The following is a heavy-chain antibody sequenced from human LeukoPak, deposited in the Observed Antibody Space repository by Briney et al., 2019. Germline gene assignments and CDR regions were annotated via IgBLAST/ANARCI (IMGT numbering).Heavy chain of an antibody. J-gene: IGHJ4*02. D-gene: IGHD2-2*01. V-gene: IGHV4-39*01. CDR2: IYYSGST. Sequence: SETLSLTCTVSGGSISSSSYYWGWIRQPPGKGLEWIGSIYYSGSTYYNPSLKSRVTISVDTSKNQFSLKLSSVTAADTAVYYCARRGPAVPDYFDYWGQGTLVTVSS. CDR3: ARRGPAVPDYFDY. CDR1: GGSISSSSYY.